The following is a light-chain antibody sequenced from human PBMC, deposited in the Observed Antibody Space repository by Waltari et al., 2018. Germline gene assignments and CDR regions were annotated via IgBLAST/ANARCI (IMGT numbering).Light chain of an antibody. J-gene: IGLJ1*01. CDR2: DVN. CDR1: SSHVAGYNY. Sequence: QSALTQPASVSGSPGQSITISCTGTSSHVAGYNYVSWYQHHPGPTPKLIIFDVNRRPSGVSHRFSGSKSGNTASLTISGLQAEDEADYYCGSYTTRATHVFGIGTKVTVL. V-gene: IGLV2-14*03. CDR3: GSYTTRATHV.